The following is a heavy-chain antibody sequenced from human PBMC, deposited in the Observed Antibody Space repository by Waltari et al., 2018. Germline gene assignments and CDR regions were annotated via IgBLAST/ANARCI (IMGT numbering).Heavy chain of an antibody. J-gene: IGHJ4*02. D-gene: IGHD1-26*01. Sequence: EMQLLGSGGGLVQPGWSLILSCAAPGLTFHSYSLPWVRRGPGKGLEWVSGLSGSGASTYYADSVKGRFTISRDNSKNILYLQMNSLRIDDTALYYCAKSPTYSGNSYYFDYWGQGSLVTVSS. CDR3: AKSPTYSGNSYYFDY. CDR1: GLTFHSYS. V-gene: IGHV3-23*01. CDR2: LSGSGAST.